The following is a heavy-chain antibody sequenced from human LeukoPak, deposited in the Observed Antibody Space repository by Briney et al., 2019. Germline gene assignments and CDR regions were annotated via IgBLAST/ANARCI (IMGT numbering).Heavy chain of an antibody. V-gene: IGHV3-64*01. Sequence: GGSLRLSCAASGFTFSSYAMHWVRQAPGKGLEYVSAISSNGGSTYYANSVKGRFTISRDNSKNTLYLQMGSLRAEDMAVYYCARGSVYDSSGYYYDLDYWGQGTLVTVSS. CDR2: ISSNGGST. CDR3: ARGSVYDSSGYYYDLDY. J-gene: IGHJ4*02. CDR1: GFTFSSYA. D-gene: IGHD3-22*01.